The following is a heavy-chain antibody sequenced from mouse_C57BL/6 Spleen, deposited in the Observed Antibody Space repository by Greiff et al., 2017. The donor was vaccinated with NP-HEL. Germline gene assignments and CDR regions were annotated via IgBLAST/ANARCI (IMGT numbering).Heavy chain of an antibody. CDR2: IRSKSNNSAT. CDR3: VRHGDEDY. J-gene: IGHJ2*01. V-gene: IGHV10-1*01. CDR1: GFSFNTYA. Sequence: EVMLVESGGGLVQPKGSLKLSCAASGFSFNTYAMNWVRQAPGKGLEWVARIRSKSNNSATYYADSVKDRFTISRDDSESMLYLQRNNLKAEDTALYYCVRHGDEDYWGQGTTLTVSS.